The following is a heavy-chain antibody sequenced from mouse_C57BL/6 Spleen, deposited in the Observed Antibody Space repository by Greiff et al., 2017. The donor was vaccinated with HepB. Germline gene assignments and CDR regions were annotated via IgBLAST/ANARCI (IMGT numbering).Heavy chain of an antibody. V-gene: IGHV1-69*01. D-gene: IGHD2-1*01. CDR1: GYTFTSYW. CDR3: ALYYGNYGWYFDV. J-gene: IGHJ1*03. CDR2: IDPSDSYS. Sequence: QVQLQQPGAELVMPGASVKLSCKASGYTFTSYWMHWVKQRPGQGLEWIGEIDPSDSYSNYNQKFKGKSTLTVDKSSSTAYMQLSSLTSEDSAVYYCALYYGNYGWYFDVWGTGTTVTVSS.